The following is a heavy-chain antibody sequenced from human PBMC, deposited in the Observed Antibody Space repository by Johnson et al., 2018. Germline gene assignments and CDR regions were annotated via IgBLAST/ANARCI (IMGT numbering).Heavy chain of an antibody. CDR2: ISWNSGSI. J-gene: IGHJ3*02. V-gene: IGHV3-9*01. CDR1: GFTFDDYA. Sequence: EVQLLESGGGLVQPGRSLRLSCAASGFTFDDYAMHWVRQAPGKGLEWVSGISWNSGSIGYADCVKGGFTIPRDTAKNSLYLQMNSLSAEDTALYYCAKDTNKYYDSSGYYETGAFDIWGQGTMVTVSS. CDR3: AKDTNKYYDSSGYYETGAFDI. D-gene: IGHD3-22*01.